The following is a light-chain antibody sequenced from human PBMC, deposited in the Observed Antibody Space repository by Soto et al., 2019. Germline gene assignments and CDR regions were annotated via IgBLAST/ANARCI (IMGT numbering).Light chain of an antibody. CDR3: QKYDIWPPYT. V-gene: IGKV3-20*01. CDR1: QSVTSNY. Sequence: EIVLTQSPGTLSLPPGERATLSCRASQSVTSNYLAWYQQKPGQAPRLLLFGASIRDTGIPDRFSGSGSGTDFTLTIRSLESEDFAIYYCQKYDIWPPYTFGQGTKVDIK. J-gene: IGKJ2*01. CDR2: GAS.